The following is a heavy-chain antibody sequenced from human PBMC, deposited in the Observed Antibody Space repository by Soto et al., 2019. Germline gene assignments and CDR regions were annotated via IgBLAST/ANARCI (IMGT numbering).Heavy chain of an antibody. D-gene: IGHD3-3*01. CDR1: GASFSSYY. V-gene: IGHV4-59*01. J-gene: IGHJ2*01. Sequence: QVQLQESGPGLVKPSETLSLTCTVSGASFSSYYWSWIRQPPGKGLEWIGYIYYSGSTNYNPSLKGRVTISVDTSNNQFSLKLSSVTAADTAMYYCARVTLPSTLFGVGRDWYFDLWGRGTLVTVPP. CDR3: ARVTLPSTLFGVGRDWYFDL. CDR2: IYYSGST.